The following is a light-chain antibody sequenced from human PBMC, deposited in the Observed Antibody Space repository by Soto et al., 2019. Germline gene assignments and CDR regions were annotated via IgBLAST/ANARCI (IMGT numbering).Light chain of an antibody. V-gene: IGKV3-20*01. Sequence: EIVLTQSPGTLSLSPGERATLSCRASQSLNARYLAWYQVKPGQAPRLLFYGASSRATGIPDRFIGSGSGTDFTLTITGLEPEDFAVYYCHQYDNAPQTYGQGTKVDI. J-gene: IGKJ2*01. CDR3: HQYDNAPQT. CDR2: GAS. CDR1: QSLNARY.